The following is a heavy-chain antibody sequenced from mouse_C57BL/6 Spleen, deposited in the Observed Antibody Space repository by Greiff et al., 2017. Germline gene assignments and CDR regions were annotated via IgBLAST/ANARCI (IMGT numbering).Heavy chain of an antibody. CDR1: GYTFTSYG. CDR3: ARLLTTFITAVVATSGDY. V-gene: IGHV1-81*01. CDR2: IYPRSGNT. D-gene: IGHD1-1*01. J-gene: IGHJ4*01. Sequence: VQLQQSGAELARPGASVKLSCKASGYTFTSYGISWVKQRTGQGLEWIGEIYPRSGNTYYNEKFKGKATLTAEKSSGTAYMELRSLTSEGSAVYFCARLLTTFITAVVATSGDYWGQGTSVTVSS.